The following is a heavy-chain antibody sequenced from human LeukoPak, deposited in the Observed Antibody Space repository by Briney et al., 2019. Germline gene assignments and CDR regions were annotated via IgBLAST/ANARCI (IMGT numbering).Heavy chain of an antibody. V-gene: IGHV1-18*01. CDR2: ISAYNGNT. D-gene: IGHD6-19*01. CDR3: ARDGSSGRLFY. J-gene: IGHJ4*02. Sequence: ASVKVSCKASGYTFTSYGISWVRQAPGQGIEWMGWISAYNGNTNYAQKLRGRVTMTTDTSTSTAYMELRNLRSDDTAVYYCARDGSSGRLFYWGQGTLVTVSS. CDR1: GYTFTSYG.